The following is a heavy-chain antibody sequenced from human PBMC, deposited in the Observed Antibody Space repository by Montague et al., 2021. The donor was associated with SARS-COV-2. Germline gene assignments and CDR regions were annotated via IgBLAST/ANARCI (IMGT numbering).Heavy chain of an antibody. J-gene: IGHJ6*02. V-gene: IGHV3-30*03. Sequence: SLRLSCAASGFTFSSYGMHWVRQAPGKGLEWVAVISYDGSNKYYADSVKGRFTISRDNSKNTLYLQTNSLRAEDTAVYYCAIGSLEGGYCSGGSCYDYYGMDVWGQGTTVTVSS. CDR2: ISYDGSNK. D-gene: IGHD2-15*01. CDR3: AIGSLEGGYCSGGSCYDYYGMDV. CDR1: GFTFSSYG.